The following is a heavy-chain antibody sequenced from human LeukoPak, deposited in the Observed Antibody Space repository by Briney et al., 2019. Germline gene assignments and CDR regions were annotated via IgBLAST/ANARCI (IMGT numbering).Heavy chain of an antibody. CDR2: IYYSGST. Sequence: PSGTLSLTCTVSGGSISSGGYYWSWIRQHPGKGLEWIGYIYYSGSTYYNPSLKSRVTISVDTSKNQFSLKLSSVTAADTAVYYCARGIAARQNWFDPWGQGTLVTVSS. CDR1: GGSISSGGYY. D-gene: IGHD6-6*01. V-gene: IGHV4-31*03. J-gene: IGHJ5*02. CDR3: ARGIAARQNWFDP.